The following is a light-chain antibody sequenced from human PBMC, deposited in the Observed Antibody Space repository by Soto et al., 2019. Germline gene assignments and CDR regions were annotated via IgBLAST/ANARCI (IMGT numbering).Light chain of an antibody. J-gene: IGKJ1*01. Sequence: EIVLTQSPGTLSLSPGERVTLSCRASQRVTNSYLAWYQQKPGQAPSLLIYGASSRATGIPDRFSGGGSGTVFNLTISTLEPEDFAVYNCQPYGSSPLTFGQGTKVEI. V-gene: IGKV3-20*01. CDR3: QPYGSSPLT. CDR2: GAS. CDR1: QRVTNSY.